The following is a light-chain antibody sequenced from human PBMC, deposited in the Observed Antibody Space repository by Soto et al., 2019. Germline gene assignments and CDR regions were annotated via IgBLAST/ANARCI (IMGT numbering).Light chain of an antibody. V-gene: IGKV3-15*01. Sequence: EIVMTQSPATLPVSPGERASHSCRASQSVSSNLAWYQQKPGQAPRLLIYGASTRATGIPARFSGSGSGTDFTLTISRLEPEDFAVYYCQQYDSSPKTFGQGTKVDIK. CDR2: GAS. J-gene: IGKJ1*01. CDR3: QQYDSSPKT. CDR1: QSVSSN.